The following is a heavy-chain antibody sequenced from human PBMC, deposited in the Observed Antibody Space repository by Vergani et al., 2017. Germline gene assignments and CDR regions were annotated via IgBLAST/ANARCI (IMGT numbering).Heavy chain of an antibody. D-gene: IGHD3-22*01. CDR1: GFTFSDHY. J-gene: IGHJ6*02. CDR2: TRNKANSYTT. Sequence: EVQLVESGGGLVQPGGSLRLSCAASGFTFSDHYMDWVRQAPGKGLEWVGRTRNKANSYTTEYAASVKGRFTISRDNAKNSLYLQMNSLRAEDTAVYYCARXHISNYYDSSGYYYMGYYYGMDVWGQGTTVTVSS. V-gene: IGHV3-72*01. CDR3: ARXHISNYYDSSGYYYMGYYYGMDV.